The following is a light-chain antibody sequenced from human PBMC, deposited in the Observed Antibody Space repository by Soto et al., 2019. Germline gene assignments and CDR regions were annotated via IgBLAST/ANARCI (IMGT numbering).Light chain of an antibody. CDR3: QRTYNAPPLT. Sequence: DIQMTQSPSTLSASVGDRVTITCRASQSISSWLAWYQQKPGKAPKLLIYKASSLESGVPSRFSGSGSGTEFTLTISSLQPEDVATYYGQRTYNAPPLTFGGGTKVEIK. J-gene: IGKJ4*01. V-gene: IGKV1-5*03. CDR1: QSISSW. CDR2: KAS.